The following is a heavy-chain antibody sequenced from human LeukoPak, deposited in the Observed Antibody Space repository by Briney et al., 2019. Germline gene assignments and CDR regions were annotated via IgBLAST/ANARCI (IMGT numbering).Heavy chain of an antibody. J-gene: IGHJ5*02. CDR1: GGSISSSSYY. V-gene: IGHV4-39*07. Sequence: SETLSLTCTVSGGSISSSSYYWGWIRQPPGKGLECIGSIYHSGSTYYNPSLKSRVTISVDTSKNQFSLKLSSVTAADTAVYYCARSLVVIATNWFDPWGQGTLVTVSS. D-gene: IGHD2-21*01. CDR2: IYHSGST. CDR3: ARSLVVIATNWFDP.